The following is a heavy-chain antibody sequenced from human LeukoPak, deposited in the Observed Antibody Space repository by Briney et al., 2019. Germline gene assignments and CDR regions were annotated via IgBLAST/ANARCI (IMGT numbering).Heavy chain of an antibody. Sequence: SETLSLTCTVSGGSITDYYWGWIRQPPGKGLEWIGTIYHTGKTYYNPSLKSRVTMTVDTSKNQFSLKLSSVTAADTAVYYCAGAGGTYSPSDYWGQGTLVTVSS. CDR3: AGAGGTYSPSDY. V-gene: IGHV4-38-2*02. D-gene: IGHD1-26*01. CDR1: GGSITDYY. CDR2: IYHTGKT. J-gene: IGHJ4*02.